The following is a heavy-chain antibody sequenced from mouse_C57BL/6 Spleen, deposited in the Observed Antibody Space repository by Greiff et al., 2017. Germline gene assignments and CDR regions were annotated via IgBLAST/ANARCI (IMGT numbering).Heavy chain of an antibody. J-gene: IGHJ4*01. V-gene: IGHV2-2*01. CDR2: IWSGGST. D-gene: IGHD2-4*01. CDR1: GFSLTSYG. Sequence: QVQLKESGPGLVQPSQSLSITCSVPGFSLTSYGVHCVRQSPGKGLEWLGVIWSGGSTDYNAAFISRLSISKDNSKSQVFFKMNSLQADDTAIYYCAKTMIRDAMDYWGQGTSVTVSS. CDR3: AKTMIRDAMDY.